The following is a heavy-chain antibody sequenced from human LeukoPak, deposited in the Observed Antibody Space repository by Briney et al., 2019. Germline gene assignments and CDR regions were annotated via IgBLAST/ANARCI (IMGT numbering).Heavy chain of an antibody. CDR1: GGSISSYY. CDR3: ARRLELRKNLNWFDP. V-gene: IGHV4-59*01. D-gene: IGHD1-7*01. CDR2: IYYSGST. J-gene: IGHJ5*02. Sequence: SETLSLTCTVSGGSISSYYWSWIRQPPGKRLEWIGYIYYSGSTNYNPSLKSRVTISVDTSKNQFSLKLSSVTAADTAVYYCARRLELRKNLNWFDPWGQGTLVTVSS.